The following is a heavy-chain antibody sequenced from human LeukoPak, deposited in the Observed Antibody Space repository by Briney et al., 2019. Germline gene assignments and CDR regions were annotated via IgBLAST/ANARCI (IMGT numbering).Heavy chain of an antibody. CDR2: INPNSGDT. Sequence: ASVKVSCKASGYTFTGYYMHWVRQAPGQGLEWMGWINPNSGDTKCAQKFQGRVTMTRDTSIGTAYMELSRLTSDDTAVYYCARSQIPDIWGQGTLVTVSS. D-gene: IGHD2-21*01. V-gene: IGHV1-2*02. CDR3: ARSQIPDI. J-gene: IGHJ4*02. CDR1: GYTFTGYY.